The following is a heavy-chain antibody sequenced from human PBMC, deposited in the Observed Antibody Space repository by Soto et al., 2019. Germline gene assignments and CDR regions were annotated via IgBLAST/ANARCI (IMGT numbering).Heavy chain of an antibody. CDR1: GFTFSDYP. J-gene: IGHJ4*02. V-gene: IGHV3-9*01. CDR2: ISWNSGSV. CDR3: AKDSGLYYDTSGYYGFFDY. Sequence: GGSLRLSCAASGFTFSDYPMHWVRQAPGKGLEWVSGISWNSGSVVYAGSVKGRFTISRDNSKNTLYLQMSSLRAEDTAIFYCAKDSGLYYDTSGYYGFFDYWGQGTPVTVSS. D-gene: IGHD3-22*01.